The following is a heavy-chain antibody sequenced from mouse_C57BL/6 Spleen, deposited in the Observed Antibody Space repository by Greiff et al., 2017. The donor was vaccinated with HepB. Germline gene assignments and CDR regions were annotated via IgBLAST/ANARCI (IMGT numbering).Heavy chain of an antibody. CDR3: ASRYTVGATGDYFDY. D-gene: IGHD1-1*01. V-gene: IGHV1-55*01. Sequence: VQLQQSGAELVKPGASVKMSCKASGYTFTSYWITWVKQRPGQGLEWIGDIYPGSGSTNYNEKFKSKATLSVDTSSSTAYMQLSSLTSEDSAVFYGASRYTVGATGDYFDYWGQGTTLTVSS. CDR1: GYTFTSYW. CDR2: IYPGSGST. J-gene: IGHJ2*01.